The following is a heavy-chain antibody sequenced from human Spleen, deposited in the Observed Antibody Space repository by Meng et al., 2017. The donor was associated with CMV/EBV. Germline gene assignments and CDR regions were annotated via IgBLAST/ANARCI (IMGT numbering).Heavy chain of an antibody. Sequence: QVQLQESGPGTVKPSGTLSLNRAVSGGPISSSNLWTWVRQVPGKGLEWIGEIYHSGSTNYNPSLKSRVTISVDKFKNQFSLKLGSVTAADTAVYYCARIERRRILKYCGSDCSTTDYWGQGTLVTVSS. J-gene: IGHJ4*02. CDR1: GGPISSSNL. V-gene: IGHV4-4*02. D-gene: IGHD2-21*02. CDR3: ARIERRRILKYCGSDCSTTDY. CDR2: IYHSGST.